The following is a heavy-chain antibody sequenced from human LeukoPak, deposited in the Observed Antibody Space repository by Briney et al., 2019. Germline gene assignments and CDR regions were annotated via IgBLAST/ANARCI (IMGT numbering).Heavy chain of an antibody. D-gene: IGHD4-23*01. V-gene: IGHV4-38-2*01. CDR1: GFSISSGYY. CDR2: IYHSGNT. Sequence: SETLSLTCAVSGFSISSGYYWGWIRQPPGKWLEGIGTIYHSGNTYYNLPLKGPVTIAEDTSKNPFSLKIRSVSDVNTAVYYCAITVVDLYSNFDYWGQGTLVTVSS. J-gene: IGHJ4*02. CDR3: AITVVDLYSNFDY.